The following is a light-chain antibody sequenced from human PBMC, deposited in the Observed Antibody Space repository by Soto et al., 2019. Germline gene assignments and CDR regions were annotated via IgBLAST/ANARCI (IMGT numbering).Light chain of an antibody. Sequence: EIVLTQSPATLSLSPGERATLSCRASQSASTNLAWYQQKPGQAPRLLIFGASNRATAVPARFTASGSGTEFTLTISSLQSEDFAFYYCQQYNTWPPLTFGGGTKVDIK. CDR3: QQYNTWPPLT. CDR1: QSASTN. V-gene: IGKV3-15*01. J-gene: IGKJ4*01. CDR2: GAS.